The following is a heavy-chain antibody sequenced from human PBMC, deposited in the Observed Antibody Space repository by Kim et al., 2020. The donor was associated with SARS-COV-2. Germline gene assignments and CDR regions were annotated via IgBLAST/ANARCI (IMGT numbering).Heavy chain of an antibody. CDR2: IYTSGST. CDR3: AREGYCSSTSCYFMGWFDP. J-gene: IGHJ5*02. Sequence: SETLSLTCTVSGGSISSYYWSWIRQPAGKGLEWIGRIYTSGSTNYNPSLKSRVTMSVDTSKNQFSLKLSSVTAADTAVYYCAREGYCSSTSCYFMGWFDPWGQGTLVTVSS. D-gene: IGHD2-2*01. V-gene: IGHV4-4*07. CDR1: GGSISSYY.